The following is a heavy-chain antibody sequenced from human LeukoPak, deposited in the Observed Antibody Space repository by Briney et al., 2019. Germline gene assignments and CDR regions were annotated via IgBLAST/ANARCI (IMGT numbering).Heavy chain of an antibody. CDR2: ISYDGSNK. CDR3: ARDREYYGSGTANGDY. J-gene: IGHJ4*02. D-gene: IGHD3-10*01. Sequence: GGSLRLSCAASGFTFSSYAMHWVRQAPGKGLEWVAVISYDGSNKYYADSVKGRFTISRDNSKNTLYLQMNSLRAEDTAVYYCARDREYYGSGTANGDYWGQGTLVTVSS. V-gene: IGHV3-30-3*01. CDR1: GFTFSSYA.